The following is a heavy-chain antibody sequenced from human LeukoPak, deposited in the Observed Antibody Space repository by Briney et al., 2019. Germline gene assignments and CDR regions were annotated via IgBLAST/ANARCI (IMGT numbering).Heavy chain of an antibody. J-gene: IGHJ6*03. V-gene: IGHV3-23*01. CDR1: GFTFSSYA. CDR2: ISGSGGST. CDR3: AKDLSITIFGVVTYYYYMDV. Sequence: PGGSLRLSCAASGFTFSSYAMSWVRQAPGKGPEWVSAISGSGGSTYYADSVKGRFTISRDNSKNTLYLQMNSLRAEDTAVYYCAKDLSITIFGVVTYYYYMDVWGKGTTVTVSS. D-gene: IGHD3-3*01.